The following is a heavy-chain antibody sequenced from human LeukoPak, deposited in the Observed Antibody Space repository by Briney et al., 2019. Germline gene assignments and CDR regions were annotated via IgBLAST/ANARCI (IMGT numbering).Heavy chain of an antibody. Sequence: GGSLRLSCAASGFTFSSYAMSWVRQAPGKGLEWVSSIGSGVRTYDADSVKGRFTISRDNSKNTLYLQMNSLRAEDTAIYYCAKGCIITSCAEGRWFDPWGQGTLVTVSS. CDR3: AKGCIITSCAEGRWFDP. J-gene: IGHJ5*02. D-gene: IGHD2-2*01. CDR2: IGSGVRT. CDR1: GFTFSSYA. V-gene: IGHV3-23*01.